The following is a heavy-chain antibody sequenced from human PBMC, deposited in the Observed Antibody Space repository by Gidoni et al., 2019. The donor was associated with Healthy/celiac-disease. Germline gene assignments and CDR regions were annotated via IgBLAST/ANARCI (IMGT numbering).Heavy chain of an antibody. Sequence: EVQLVETGGGLIQPGGSLRLSCAASGFTVSSNYMSWVRQAPGKGLEWVSVIYSGGSTYYADSVKGRFTISRDNSKNTLYLQMNSLRAEDTAVYYCARGTAAAGTYYGMDVWGQGTTVTVSS. D-gene: IGHD6-13*01. V-gene: IGHV3-53*02. CDR3: ARGTAAAGTYYGMDV. CDR2: IYSGGST. J-gene: IGHJ6*02. CDR1: GFTVSSNY.